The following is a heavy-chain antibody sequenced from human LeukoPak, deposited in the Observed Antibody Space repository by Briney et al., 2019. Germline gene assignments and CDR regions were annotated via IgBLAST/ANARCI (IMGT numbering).Heavy chain of an antibody. D-gene: IGHD2-2*01. CDR3: ARGWGVPAPISWFDP. CDR2: IVPIFGTT. CDR1: GGSFSSNV. Sequence: GASVKVSRKASGGSFSSNVISWVRQAPGQGLEWMGGIVPIFGTTKYAQKFQGRVTITTDESTSTAYMELSSLRSEDAAVYYCARGWGVPAPISWFDPWGQGTLVTVSS. J-gene: IGHJ5*02. V-gene: IGHV1-69*05.